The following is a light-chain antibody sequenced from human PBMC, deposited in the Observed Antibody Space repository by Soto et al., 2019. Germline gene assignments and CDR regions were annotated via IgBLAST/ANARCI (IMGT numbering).Light chain of an antibody. V-gene: IGLV3-1*01. J-gene: IGLJ2*01. CDR2: QDS. Sequence: SYELTQPPSVSVSPGQTASITCSGDKLGDKYASWYQQKPGQSPVVVMYQDSNRPSGIPERFSGSNSGNTATLTVSGTQAMDEADYYCQAWDSSTAHVVFGGGTKLTVL. CDR1: KLGDKY. CDR3: QAWDSSTAHVV.